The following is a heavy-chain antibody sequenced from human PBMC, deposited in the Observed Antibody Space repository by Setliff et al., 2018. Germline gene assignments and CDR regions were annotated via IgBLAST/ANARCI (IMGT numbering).Heavy chain of an antibody. CDR2: IYHDGNNNNHPSV. V-gene: IGHV4-39*07. Sequence: SETLSLTCTVSGDSITSGTYYWGWIRQPPGKGLEWIGKIYHDGNNNNHPSVHYSPSLKSRVTISIDKSKNQFSLSLTSVTAADTAVYYCAKGDGGYPSDSWGQGILVTVSS. J-gene: IGHJ4*02. CDR3: AKGDGGYPSDS. CDR1: GDSITSGTYY. D-gene: IGHD2-15*01.